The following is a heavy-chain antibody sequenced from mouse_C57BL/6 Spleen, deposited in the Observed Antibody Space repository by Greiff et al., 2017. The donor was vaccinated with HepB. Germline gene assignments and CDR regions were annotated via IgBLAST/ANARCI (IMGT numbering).Heavy chain of an antibody. V-gene: IGHV1-80*01. D-gene: IGHD1-1*01. CDR1: GYAFSSYW. J-gene: IGHJ2*01. Sequence: VQRVESGAELVKPGASVKISCKASGYAFSSYWMNWVKQRPGKGLEWIGQIYPGDGDTNYNGKFKGKATLTADKSSSTAYMQLSSLTSEDSAVYFCAVYYYGSSYGGFDYWGQGTTLTVSS. CDR2: IYPGDGDT. CDR3: AVYYYGSSYGGFDY.